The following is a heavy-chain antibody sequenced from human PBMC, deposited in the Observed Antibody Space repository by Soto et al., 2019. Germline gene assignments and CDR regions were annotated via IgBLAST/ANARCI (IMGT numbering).Heavy chain of an antibody. J-gene: IGHJ4*02. CDR2: IYTGGGT. V-gene: IGHV3-66*01. Sequence: EVQLVESGGGLVQPGGSLRLCCAASGLTVSTNPMSWFRQAPGQGLEWVSVIYTGGGTHYADSVKGRFTISRDTSKNTVNLQMNSLRPEDTAVDYCARDGSGHWGQGTLVTVSS. CDR1: GLTVSTNP. CDR3: ARDGSGH.